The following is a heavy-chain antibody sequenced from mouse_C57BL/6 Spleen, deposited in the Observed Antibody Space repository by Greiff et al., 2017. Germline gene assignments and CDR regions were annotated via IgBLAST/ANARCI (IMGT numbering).Heavy chain of an antibody. CDR3: ARDSSYVGFAY. Sequence: VQLQESGPELVKPGASVKLSCKASGYTFTSYDINWVKQRPGQGLEWIGWIYPRDGSTKYNEKFKGKATLTVDTSSSTAYMELHSLTSEDSAVYFCARDSSYVGFAYWGQGTLVTVSA. V-gene: IGHV1-85*01. CDR2: IYPRDGST. D-gene: IGHD1-1*01. CDR1: GYTFTSYD. J-gene: IGHJ3*01.